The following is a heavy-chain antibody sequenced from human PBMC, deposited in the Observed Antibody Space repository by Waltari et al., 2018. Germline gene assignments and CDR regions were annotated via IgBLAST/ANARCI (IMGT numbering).Heavy chain of an antibody. J-gene: IGHJ4*02. D-gene: IGHD1-26*01. CDR1: GYSFTNYW. CDR3: ARPPGRSYPLYYFDF. CDR2: IYPDDSNT. Sequence: EVQLVQSGAEVKKPGESLKISCQGFGYSFTNYWIGWVRQTPGKGLEWMGIIYPDDSNTRYSPSFQGQVTISADKSTNTAYLQWSSLKASDTAMYYCARPPGRSYPLYYFDFWGQGTLVTVSS. V-gene: IGHV5-51*01.